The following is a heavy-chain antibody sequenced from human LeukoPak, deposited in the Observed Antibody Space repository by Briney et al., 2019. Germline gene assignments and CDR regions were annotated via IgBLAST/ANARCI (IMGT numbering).Heavy chain of an antibody. J-gene: IGHJ4*02. Sequence: SETLSLTCAVYGGSFSGYYWSWIRQPPGKGLEWIGEINHSGSTNYNPSLKSRVTISVDTSKNQFSLKLSSVTAADTAVYYCARPVSCYYDSSGYYGNYYFDYWGQGTLVTVSS. V-gene: IGHV4-34*01. CDR2: INHSGST. D-gene: IGHD3-22*01. CDR1: GGSFSGYY. CDR3: ARPVSCYYDSSGYYGNYYFDY.